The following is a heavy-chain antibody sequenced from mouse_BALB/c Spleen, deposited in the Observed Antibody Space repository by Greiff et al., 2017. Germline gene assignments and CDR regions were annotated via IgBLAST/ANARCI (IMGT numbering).Heavy chain of an antibody. CDR2: ISSGSSTI. CDR3: ARRGLGRAMDY. CDR1: GFTFSSFR. D-gene: IGHD4-1*01. V-gene: IGHV5-17*02. J-gene: IGHJ4*01. Sequence: EVMLVESGGGLVQPGGSRKLSCAASGFTFSSFRMHWVRQAPEKGLEWVAYISSGSSTIYYADTVKGRFTISRDNPKNTLFLQMTSLRSEDTAMYYCARRGLGRAMDYWGQGTSVTVSS.